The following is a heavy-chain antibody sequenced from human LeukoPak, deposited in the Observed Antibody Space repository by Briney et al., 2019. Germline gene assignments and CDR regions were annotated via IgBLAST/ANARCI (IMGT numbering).Heavy chain of an antibody. CDR3: ARSDSLDY. Sequence: PGGSLRLSCAASGFTFSSYAMSWVRQAPGKGLEWVSVIYSGRSTYYADSVKGRFTISRDNSKNTLYLQMYSLRAEDTAVYYCARSDSLDYWGQGTLVTVSS. CDR2: IYSGRST. CDR1: GFTFSSYA. J-gene: IGHJ4*02. D-gene: IGHD2-21*02. V-gene: IGHV3-53*01.